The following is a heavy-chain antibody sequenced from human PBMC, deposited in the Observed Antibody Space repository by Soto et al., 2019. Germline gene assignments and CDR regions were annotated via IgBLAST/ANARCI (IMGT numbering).Heavy chain of an antibody. CDR2: IGWDGDR. J-gene: IGHJ6*02. CDR1: GFSLNTRGMC. D-gene: IGHD2-21*02. V-gene: IGHV2-70*01. CDR3: ARAPTGDCKNGMDV. Sequence: SGPTLVNPTQTLTLTFTFSGFSLNTRGMCVSWLRQPPGKALEWLALIGWDGDRYSRSSLKTRLAISKDTSKSQVVFTMTNMEPVDTATYYRARAPTGDCKNGMDVWGQGTTVTVSS.